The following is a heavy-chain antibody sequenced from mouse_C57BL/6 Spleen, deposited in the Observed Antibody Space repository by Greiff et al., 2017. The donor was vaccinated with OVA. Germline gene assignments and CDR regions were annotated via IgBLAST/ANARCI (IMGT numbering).Heavy chain of an antibody. CDR1: GFTFSDYG. Sequence: EVMLVESGGGLVKPGGSLKLSCAASGFTFSDYGMHWVRQAPEKGLEWVAYISSGSSTIYYADTVKGRFTISRDNAKNTLFLQMTSLRSEDTAMYYCAREIITTVVEFYAMDYWGQGTSVTVSS. CDR3: AREIITTVVEFYAMDY. D-gene: IGHD1-1*01. CDR2: ISSGSSTI. J-gene: IGHJ4*01. V-gene: IGHV5-17*01.